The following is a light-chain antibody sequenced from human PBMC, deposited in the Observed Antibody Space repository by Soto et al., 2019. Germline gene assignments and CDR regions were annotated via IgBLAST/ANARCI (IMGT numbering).Light chain of an antibody. CDR1: QGIRNY. Sequence: AIQMTQSPSSLSASVGDRVTITCRASQGIRNYLGWYQQKPGKAPKLLIYGASTLQSGVPSRFSGSGSGTDFTLTIDSLQPEDFATYYCLHDYNYPRTFGQVTKVEIK. V-gene: IGKV1-6*01. CDR3: LHDYNYPRT. J-gene: IGKJ1*01. CDR2: GAS.